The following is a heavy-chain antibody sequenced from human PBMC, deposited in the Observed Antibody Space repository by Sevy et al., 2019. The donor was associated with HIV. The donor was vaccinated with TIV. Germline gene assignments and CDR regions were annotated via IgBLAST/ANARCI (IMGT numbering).Heavy chain of an antibody. CDR1: GYTFTGYY. CDR3: VRDDRDGYFEY. CDR2: INPDSGGP. V-gene: IGHV1-2*02. J-gene: IGHJ4*02. Sequence: GAVKVSCKASGYTFTGYYMHWMRQAPGQGLEWTGWINPDSGGPTYAPKFQGRVTLTRDTSISTAYMDLSRLKSDDTAVYYCVRDDRDGYFEYWGQGTLVSVSS.